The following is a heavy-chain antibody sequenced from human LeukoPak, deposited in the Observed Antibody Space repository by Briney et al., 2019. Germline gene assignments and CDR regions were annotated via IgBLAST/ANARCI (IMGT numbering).Heavy chain of an antibody. CDR1: GFTFSSYT. CDR3: ARSSGWKQQGISWGDY. Sequence: PGGSLRLSCAASGFTFSSYTMHWVRQAPGKGLEWVAIISYDGSNKYYADSVKGRFTISRDNSKNTLYLQMNSLRAEDTAVYYCARSSGWKQQGISWGDYWGQGTLVTVSS. CDR2: ISYDGSNK. D-gene: IGHD6-19*01. J-gene: IGHJ4*02. V-gene: IGHV3-30-3*01.